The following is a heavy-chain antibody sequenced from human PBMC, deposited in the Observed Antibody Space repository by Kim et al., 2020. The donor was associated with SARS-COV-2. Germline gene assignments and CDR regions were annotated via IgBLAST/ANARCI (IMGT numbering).Heavy chain of an antibody. CDR3: ARDAPYSGYDPPFDY. V-gene: IGHV3-33*01. Sequence: GGSLRLSCAASGFTFSSYGMHWVRQAPGKGLEWVAVIWYDGSNKYYADSVKGRFTISRDNSKNTLYLQMNSLRAEDTAVYYCARDAPYSGYDPPFDYWGQGTLVTVSP. CDR1: GFTFSSYG. J-gene: IGHJ4*02. CDR2: IWYDGSNK. D-gene: IGHD5-12*01.